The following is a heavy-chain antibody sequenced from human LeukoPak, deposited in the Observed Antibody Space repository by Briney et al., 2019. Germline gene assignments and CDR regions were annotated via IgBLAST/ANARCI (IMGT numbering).Heavy chain of an antibody. CDR3: ARHARDPQFDC. CDR2: ILYSGAT. V-gene: IGHV4-39*01. Sequence: SEALSLTCTVSGGSISSSTYYWGWVRQPPGKGLEWIGSILYSGATYYTPSLKSRVTISVDTSKNQFSLKLSSVTAADTAVYYCARHARDPQFDCWGQGTLVTVSS. CDR1: GGSISSSTYY. J-gene: IGHJ4*02.